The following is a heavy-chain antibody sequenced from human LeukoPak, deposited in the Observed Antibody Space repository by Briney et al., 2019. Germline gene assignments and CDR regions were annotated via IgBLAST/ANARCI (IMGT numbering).Heavy chain of an antibody. Sequence: ASVKVSCKASGYTFTSYAMHWVRQAPGQRLEWMGWINAGNGNTKYSQKFQGRVTIARDTSASTAYMELSSLRSEDTAVYYCARGSLYYDFWSGYYPFDYWGQGTLVTVSS. J-gene: IGHJ4*02. CDR3: ARGSLYYDFWSGYYPFDY. CDR2: INAGNGNT. D-gene: IGHD3-3*01. CDR1: GYTFTSYA. V-gene: IGHV1-3*01.